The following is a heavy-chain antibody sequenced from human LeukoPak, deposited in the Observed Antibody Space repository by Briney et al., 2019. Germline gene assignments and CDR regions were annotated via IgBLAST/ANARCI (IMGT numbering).Heavy chain of an antibody. CDR1: GGSISSYY. D-gene: IGHD2-8*01. J-gene: IGHJ2*01. Sequence: NPSETLSLTCTVSGGSISSYYWSWIRQPPGKGLEWIGYIYYSGSTNYNPSLKSRVTISVDTSKNQFSLKLSSVTAADTAMYYCARHPYANWYFDLRGRGTLITVSS. CDR2: IYYSGST. V-gene: IGHV4-59*08. CDR3: ARHPYANWYFDL.